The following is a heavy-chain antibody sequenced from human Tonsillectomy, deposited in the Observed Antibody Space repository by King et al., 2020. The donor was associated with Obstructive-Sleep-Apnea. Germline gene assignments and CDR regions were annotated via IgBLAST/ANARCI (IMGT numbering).Heavy chain of an antibody. D-gene: IGHD3-10*01. V-gene: IGHV4-4*07. CDR1: GGSTSNHY. J-gene: IGHJ4*02. CDR2: IYTSGST. Sequence: QLQESGPGLVKPSETLSLTCTVSGGSTSNHYWSWIRQPAGKGLEWIGRIYTSGSTNYNPSLKSRVTMSADTSKNQFSLKLSSVTAADTAVYYCAREGDGSGSYYDSPFDYWGQGTLVTVSA. CDR3: AREGDGSGSYYDSPFDY.